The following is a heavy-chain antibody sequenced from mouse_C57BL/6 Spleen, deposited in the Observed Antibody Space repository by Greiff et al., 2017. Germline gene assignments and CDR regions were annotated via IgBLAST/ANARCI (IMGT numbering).Heavy chain of an antibody. V-gene: IGHV5-4*01. CDR1: GFTFSSYA. CDR2: ISDGGGYT. CDR3: ARDPYYGKRYYAMDY. J-gene: IGHJ4*01. D-gene: IGHD2-1*01. Sequence: EVQLVESGGGLVKPGGSLTLSCAASGFTFSSYAMSWVRQTPENRLEWVATISDGGGYTYYPDNVKGRFTISRDNAKNNLYLQMSHLKSEDTAMYYCARDPYYGKRYYAMDYWGQGTSVTVSS.